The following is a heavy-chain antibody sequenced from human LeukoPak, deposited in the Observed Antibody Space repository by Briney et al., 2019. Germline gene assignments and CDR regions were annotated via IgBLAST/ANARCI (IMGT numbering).Heavy chain of an antibody. CDR1: GYTFTSYY. V-gene: IGHV1-46*01. CDR3: ARDLRVVIYCGSGSYPDY. Sequence: GASVKVSCKASGYTFTSYYMHWVRQAPGQGLEWMGIINPSGGSTSYAQKFQGRVTMTRDTSTSTVYMELSSLRSEDTAVYYCARDLRVVIYCGSGSYPDYWGQGTLVTVFS. J-gene: IGHJ4*02. D-gene: IGHD3-10*01. CDR2: INPSGGST.